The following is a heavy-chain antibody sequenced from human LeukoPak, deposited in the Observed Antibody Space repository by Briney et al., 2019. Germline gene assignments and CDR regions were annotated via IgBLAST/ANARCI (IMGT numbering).Heavy chain of an antibody. Sequence: KPSETLSLTCTVSGYSISSGYYWGWIRQPPGKGLEWIGSIYHRGSTYYNPSLKSRVTISVDTSKNQFSLKLSSVTAADTAVYYCASSNPGIAVAGRGLQYFDYWGQGTLVTVSS. D-gene: IGHD6-19*01. J-gene: IGHJ4*02. CDR3: ASSNPGIAVAGRGLQYFDY. CDR2: IYHRGST. CDR1: GYSISSGYY. V-gene: IGHV4-38-2*02.